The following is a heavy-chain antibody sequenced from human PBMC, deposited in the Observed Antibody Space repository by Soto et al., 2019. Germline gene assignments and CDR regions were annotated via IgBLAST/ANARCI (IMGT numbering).Heavy chain of an antibody. CDR3: ARERSGSYFP. CDR2: MNPNSGNT. CDR1: GYTFTSYD. Sequence: QVQLVQSGAEVKKPGASVKVSCKASGYTFTSYDINWVRQATGQGLEWMGWMNPNSGNTGYAQKFXGXVXMXXNTSISTAYMELSSLRSEDTAVYYCARERSGSYFPWGQGTLVTVSS. D-gene: IGHD1-26*01. J-gene: IGHJ5*02. V-gene: IGHV1-8*01.